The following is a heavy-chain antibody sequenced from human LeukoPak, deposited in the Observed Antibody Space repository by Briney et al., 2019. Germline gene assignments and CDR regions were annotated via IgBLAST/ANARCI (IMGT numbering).Heavy chain of an antibody. Sequence: SETLSLTCTVSGGSISSYYWSWIRQPAGKGLEWIGRIYTSGSTNYNPSLKSRVTISVDTSKNQFSLKLSSVTAADTAVYYCARRSIAAAGSPLYYYYYMDVWGKGTTVTISS. CDR2: IYTSGST. V-gene: IGHV4-4*07. CDR1: GGSISSYY. CDR3: ARRSIAAAGSPLYYYYYMDV. J-gene: IGHJ6*03. D-gene: IGHD6-13*01.